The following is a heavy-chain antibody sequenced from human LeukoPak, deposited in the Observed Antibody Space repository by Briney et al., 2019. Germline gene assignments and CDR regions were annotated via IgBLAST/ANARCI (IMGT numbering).Heavy chain of an antibody. J-gene: IGHJ4*02. D-gene: IGHD3-16*01. CDR2: TWYDGTKE. V-gene: IGHV3-33*01. CDR3: ARSPYTTGRNYYFDS. Sequence: GRSLRLSCAASGFRFNYYGMHWVRQAPGKGLEWVALTWYDGTKEFYSDSVRGRFTISRDNSKNTLWLQMSSLRAEDTAIYYCARSPYTTGRNYYFDSWGQGTLVTVSS. CDR1: GFRFNYYG.